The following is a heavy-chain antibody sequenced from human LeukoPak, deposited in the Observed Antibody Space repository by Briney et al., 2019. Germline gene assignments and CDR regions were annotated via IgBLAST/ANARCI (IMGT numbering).Heavy chain of an antibody. D-gene: IGHD3-22*01. J-gene: IGHJ4*02. CDR2: INPNRGST. V-gene: IGHV1-2*02. CDR1: GYTFTGYY. CDR3: ARTYYYDSSGYYWGAAY. Sequence: ASVKVSCKASGYTFTGYYMHWVRQAPGQGLEWMGWINPNRGSTNYAQNFQGRVTMTRDTSINTAYLELSSLRSDDTAVYYCARTYYYDSSGYYWGAAYWGQGTLVTVSS.